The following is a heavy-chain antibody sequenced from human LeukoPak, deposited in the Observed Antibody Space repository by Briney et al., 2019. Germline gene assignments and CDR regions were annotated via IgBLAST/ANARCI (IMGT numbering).Heavy chain of an antibody. Sequence: GGSLRLSCAASGFTFSSYYMNWVRQAPGKGLEWVSYISSSSSTIYYADSVKGRFTISRDNAKNSLYLQMNSLRAEDTAVYYCARDAYYYDSSGYVAYFDYWGQGTLVTVSS. V-gene: IGHV3-48*01. CDR3: ARDAYYYDSSGYVAYFDY. CDR1: GFTFSSYY. CDR2: ISSSSSTI. J-gene: IGHJ4*02. D-gene: IGHD3-22*01.